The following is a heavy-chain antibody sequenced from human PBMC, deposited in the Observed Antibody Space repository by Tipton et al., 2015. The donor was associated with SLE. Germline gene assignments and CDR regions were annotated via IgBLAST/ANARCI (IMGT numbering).Heavy chain of an antibody. Sequence: TLSLTCTVSGASISSSNYYWGWIRQPPGKALEWIGSIYYDENTYYNPSLKSLVAVSIDTSKNEFSLKLNSVTAADTAVYYCVEGHTAMVIFDSWGQGTLVTVSS. CDR1: GASISSSNYY. J-gene: IGHJ4*02. V-gene: IGHV4-39*01. D-gene: IGHD5-18*01. CDR3: VEGHTAMVIFDS. CDR2: IYYDENT.